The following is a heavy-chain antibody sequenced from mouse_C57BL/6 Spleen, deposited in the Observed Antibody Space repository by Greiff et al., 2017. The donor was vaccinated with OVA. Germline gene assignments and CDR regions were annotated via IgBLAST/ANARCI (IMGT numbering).Heavy chain of an antibody. D-gene: IGHD2-5*01. V-gene: IGHV1-64*01. Sequence: VQLQESGAELVKPGASVKLSCKASGYTFTSYWMHWVKQRPGQGLEWIGMIHPNSGSTNYNEKFKSKATLTVDKSSSTAYMQLSSLTSEDSAVYYCARSYYSNGRFAYWGQGTLVTVSA. CDR3: ARSYYSNGRFAY. J-gene: IGHJ3*01. CDR1: GYTFTSYW. CDR2: IHPNSGST.